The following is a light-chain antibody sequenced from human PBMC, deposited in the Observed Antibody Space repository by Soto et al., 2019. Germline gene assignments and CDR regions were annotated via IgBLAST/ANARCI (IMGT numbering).Light chain of an antibody. CDR3: SSYGPGGSYV. J-gene: IGLJ1*01. V-gene: IGLV2-14*01. CDR1: SSDIGGHNA. Sequence: QSALTQPASVSGSPGHSITISCTGTSSDIGGHNAVSWYQQYSGEAPRLLIYDVTSRAAGVSNRFSASKSGNTASLTISGLQAEDESDYYCSSYGPGGSYVLGPGTKLTVL. CDR2: DVT.